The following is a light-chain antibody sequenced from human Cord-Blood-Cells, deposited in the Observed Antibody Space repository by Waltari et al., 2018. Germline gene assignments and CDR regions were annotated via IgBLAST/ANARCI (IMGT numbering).Light chain of an antibody. V-gene: IGLV1-47*01. J-gene: IGLJ2*01. CDR2: RNK. CDR3: AAWDDSLSGPV. Sequence: QSVLAQPPSASGTPGQRVTISCSGSSSNIGSNYVYWYQQLPGTAPKLLIYRNKQRPAGVPDRFSGSKSGTSASLAISGLRSEDWAYYYCAAWDDSLSGPVFGGGTKLTVL. CDR1: SSNIGSNY.